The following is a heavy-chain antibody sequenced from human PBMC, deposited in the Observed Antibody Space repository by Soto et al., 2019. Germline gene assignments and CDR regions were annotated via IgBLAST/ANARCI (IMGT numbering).Heavy chain of an antibody. CDR1: GFTFSSYA. Sequence: GRSIRLSCAASGFTFSSYAMSWVRQAPGKGLEWVSAISGSRGSTYYADSVKGRFTISRDNSKNTMYLQMNSMRAEDTAVYYCAKDLKINPRHFDYWRRGTLGTVCS. V-gene: IGHV3-23*01. CDR3: AKDLKINPRHFDY. J-gene: IGHJ4*02. CDR2: ISGSRGST.